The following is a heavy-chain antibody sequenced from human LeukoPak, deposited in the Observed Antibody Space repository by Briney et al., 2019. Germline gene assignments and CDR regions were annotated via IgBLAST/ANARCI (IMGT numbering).Heavy chain of an antibody. CDR3: ARAYSSGWYLANYYGMDV. CDR2: ISAYNGNT. CDR1: GYTFTSYG. D-gene: IGHD6-19*01. Sequence: ASVKVSCKASGYTFTSYGISWVRQAPRQGLEWMGWISAYNGNTNYAQKLQGRVTMTTDTSTSTAYMELRSLRSDDTAVYYCARAYSSGWYLANYYGMDVWGQGTTVTVSS. V-gene: IGHV1-18*01. J-gene: IGHJ6*02.